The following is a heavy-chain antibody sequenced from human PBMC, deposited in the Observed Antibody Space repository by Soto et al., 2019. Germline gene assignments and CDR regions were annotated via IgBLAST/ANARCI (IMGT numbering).Heavy chain of an antibody. D-gene: IGHD3-10*01. J-gene: IGHJ4*02. CDR1: GGSISSYY. CDR3: ARRYGGGFDY. CDR2: IYYSGST. V-gene: IGHV4-59*08. Sequence: QVQLQESGPGLVKPSETLSLTCTVSGGSISSYYWSWIRQPPGKALEWIGYIYYSGSTNYNPSLKSRVTISVDTSKNQFSLKLSSVTAADTAVYSCARRYGGGFDYWGQGTLVTVSS.